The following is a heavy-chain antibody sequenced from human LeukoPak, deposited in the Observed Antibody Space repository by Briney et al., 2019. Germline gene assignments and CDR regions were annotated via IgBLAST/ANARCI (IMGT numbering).Heavy chain of an antibody. V-gene: IGHV3-7*01. J-gene: IGHJ4*02. CDR3: ASGDYGGNSGIDY. Sequence: GGSLRLSCAASGFTFSSYWMSWVRQAPGKGLEWVAYIKQDVTEKYYVDSVKGRFSISRDNAKNSLYLQMNSLRAEDTAAYYCASGDYGGNSGIDYWGQGTLVTVSS. D-gene: IGHD4-23*01. CDR1: GFTFSSYW. CDR2: IKQDVTEK.